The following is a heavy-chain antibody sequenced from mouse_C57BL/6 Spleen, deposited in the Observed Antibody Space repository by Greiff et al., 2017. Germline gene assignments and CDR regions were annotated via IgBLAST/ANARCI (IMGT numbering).Heavy chain of an antibody. J-gene: IGHJ2*01. CDR1: GYAFSSSW. Sequence: QVQLQQSGPELVKPGASVKISCKASGYAFSSSWMNWVKQRPGKGLEWIGRIYPGDGDTNYNGKFKGKATLTADKSSSTAYMQLSSLTSDDSAVYFCARKDGNYGYFYYWGQGTTLTVSS. D-gene: IGHD2-1*01. CDR3: ARKDGNYGYFYY. V-gene: IGHV1-82*01. CDR2: IYPGDGDT.